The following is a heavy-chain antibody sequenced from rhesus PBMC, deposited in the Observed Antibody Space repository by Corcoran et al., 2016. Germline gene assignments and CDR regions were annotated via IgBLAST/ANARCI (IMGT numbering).Heavy chain of an antibody. CDR3: ARYATGSGLQFGGGSRTWYFDI. CDR1: GGSLSSNY. Sequence: QLQLQESGPRLVKPSETLSLTCAVSGGSLSSNYWSWIRQPPGKGLEWIGRSSGSGGSTDIDPPHVCVITNTADKSKTHFSLSISLVTAAEAVLYSGARYATGSGLQFGGGSRTWYFDIWGPGTPITISS. J-gene: IGHJ2*01. CDR2: SSGSGGST. V-gene: IGHV4-173*01. D-gene: IGHD2-21*01.